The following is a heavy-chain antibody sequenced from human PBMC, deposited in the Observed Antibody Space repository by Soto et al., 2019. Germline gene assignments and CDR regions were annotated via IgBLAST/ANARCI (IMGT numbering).Heavy chain of an antibody. D-gene: IGHD3-22*01. Sequence: GESLKISCKGSGYSFAGYWITWVRQKPGKCLEWMGRIDPSDSQTYYSPSFRGHVTISVTKSTTTVFLQWSSLRASDTAMYYCARQIYDSDTGPNFQYYFDSWGQGTPVTVSS. CDR3: ARQIYDSDTGPNFQYYFDS. J-gene: IGHJ4*02. V-gene: IGHV5-10-1*01. CDR1: GYSFAGYW. CDR2: IDPSDSQT.